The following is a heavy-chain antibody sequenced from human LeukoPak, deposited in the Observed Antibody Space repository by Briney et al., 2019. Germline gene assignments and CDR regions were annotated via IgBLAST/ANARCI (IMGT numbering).Heavy chain of an antibody. CDR3: ARGDGYIYSGMVTLNFFDS. CDR2: INHSGST. D-gene: IGHD5-24*01. Sequence: SETLSLTCAVYGGSFSGYYWSWIRQPPGKGLEWIGEINHSGSTNYNPSLKSRVTISVDTSKNQFSLKLSSVTAADPAFYFCARGDGYIYSGMVTLNFFDSWGRGTLVTVSS. J-gene: IGHJ4*02. V-gene: IGHV4-34*01. CDR1: GGSFSGYY.